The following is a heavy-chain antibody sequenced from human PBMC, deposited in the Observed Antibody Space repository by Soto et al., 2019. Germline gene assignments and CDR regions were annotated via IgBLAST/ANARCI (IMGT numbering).Heavy chain of an antibody. CDR1: GYTFTSYG. Sequence: QVHLVQSGAEVKKPGDSVKVSCKASGYTFTSYGITWVRQAPGQGLEWRGWISAHNGNTDYAQKLQGRVIVTRDTSTSTAYMELMSLRSDDTALYYCARGRDGDYWGQGALVTVSS. J-gene: IGHJ4*02. CDR2: ISAHNGNT. V-gene: IGHV1-18*01. D-gene: IGHD6-6*01. CDR3: ARGRDGDY.